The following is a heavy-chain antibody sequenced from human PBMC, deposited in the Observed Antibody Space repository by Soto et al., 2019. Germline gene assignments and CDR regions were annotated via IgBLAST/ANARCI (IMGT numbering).Heavy chain of an antibody. V-gene: IGHV4-34*01. Sequence: SETLSLTCAVYGGSFSGYYWSWIRQPPGKGLEWIGEINHSGSTNYNPSLKSRVTISVDTSKNQFSLKLSSVTAADTAVYYCARAGKTTVIYFDYWGQGTLVTVSS. CDR1: GGSFSGYY. CDR2: INHSGST. J-gene: IGHJ4*02. D-gene: IGHD4-17*01. CDR3: ARAGKTTVIYFDY.